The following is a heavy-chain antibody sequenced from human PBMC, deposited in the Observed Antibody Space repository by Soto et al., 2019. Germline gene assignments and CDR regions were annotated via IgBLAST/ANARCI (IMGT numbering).Heavy chain of an antibody. D-gene: IGHD5-12*01. J-gene: IGHJ3*02. Sequence: ASVKVSCKASGGTFSSYAISWVRQAPGQGLEWMGGIIPIFGTANYAQKFQGRVTITADESTSTAYMELSSLRSEDTAVYYCARGFRDGYILDAFDIWGQGTMVTVSS. V-gene: IGHV1-69*13. CDR2: IIPIFGTA. CDR1: GGTFSSYA. CDR3: ARGFRDGYILDAFDI.